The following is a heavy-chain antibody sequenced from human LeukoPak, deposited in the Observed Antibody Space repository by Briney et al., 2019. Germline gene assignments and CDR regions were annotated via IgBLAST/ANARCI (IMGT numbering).Heavy chain of an antibody. CDR3: AFYNRGWYFDY. CDR1: GDSITSSNW. Sequence: SGTLSLTCAVSGDSITSSNWWSWVRQPPGKGLEWIGEIWHSGSTNYNPSLRSRVAISVDKSKNQFSPKLSSVTAADTAMYYCAFYNRGWYFDYWGQGTLVTVSS. CDR2: IWHSGST. V-gene: IGHV4-4*02. D-gene: IGHD1-14*01. J-gene: IGHJ4*02.